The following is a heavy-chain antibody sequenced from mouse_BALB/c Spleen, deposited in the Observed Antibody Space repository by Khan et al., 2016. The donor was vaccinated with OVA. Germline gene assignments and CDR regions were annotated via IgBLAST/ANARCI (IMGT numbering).Heavy chain of an antibody. Sequence: EVELVQSGPGLVKPSQSLSLTCTATGYSITSDYAWNWIRQFPGNKLEIRYYITYSGSTRYNPSLKNRTSFTPDKSNNQFYLQLNSVTTEDTATYYCAKSIMANWGQGTTLTVSS. CDR3: AKSIMAN. J-gene: IGHJ2*01. CDR1: GYSITSDYA. V-gene: IGHV3-2*02. CDR2: ITYSGST.